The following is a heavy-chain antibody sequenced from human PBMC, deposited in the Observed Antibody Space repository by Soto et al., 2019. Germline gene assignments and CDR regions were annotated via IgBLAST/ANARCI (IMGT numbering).Heavy chain of an antibody. D-gene: IGHD7-27*01. CDR1: GFALSAYS. Sequence: EVQLVESGGGLVKPGGSLRVSCAASGFALSAYSLSCVRQAPGEGLEWVASINPSGSEIYYADSVEGRFVISRDNAQNSVDLQMLSLRVEDTAVSYCARDWLTGDPREDVDCWGQGTLVTVSS. J-gene: IGHJ4*02. CDR2: INPSGSEI. V-gene: IGHV3-21*01. CDR3: ARDWLTGDPREDVDC.